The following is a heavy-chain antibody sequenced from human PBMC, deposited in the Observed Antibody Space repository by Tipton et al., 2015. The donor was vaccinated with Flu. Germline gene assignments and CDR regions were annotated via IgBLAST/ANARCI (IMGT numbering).Heavy chain of an antibody. D-gene: IGHD5-24*01. Sequence: QLVQSGAELKKPGESLKISCKGSAYSFTKYWIAWVRQMPGKGLEWMGIINPADSDTRYSPSFQGQVTISVDKSISTAYLQWSSLKASDTAIYYCVRHEDGYSAFDFWGQGTLVTVFS. J-gene: IGHJ4*02. CDR2: INPADSDT. CDR1: AYSFTKYW. CDR3: VRHEDGYSAFDF. V-gene: IGHV5-51*01.